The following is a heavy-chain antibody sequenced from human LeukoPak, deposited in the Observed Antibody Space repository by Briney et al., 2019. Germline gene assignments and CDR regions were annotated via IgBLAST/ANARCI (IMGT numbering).Heavy chain of an antibody. CDR3: ARHSSYDFWSGYPIRWFDP. V-gene: IGHV4-34*01. CDR1: GGSFSGYY. CDR2: IYYSGST. D-gene: IGHD3-3*01. J-gene: IGHJ5*02. Sequence: SETLSLTCAVYGGSFSGYYWSWIRQPPGKGREWVGSIYYSGSTYYNPSLKSRVTISVDTSKNQFSLKLSSVTAADTAVYYCARHSSYDFWSGYPIRWFDPWGQGTLVTVSS.